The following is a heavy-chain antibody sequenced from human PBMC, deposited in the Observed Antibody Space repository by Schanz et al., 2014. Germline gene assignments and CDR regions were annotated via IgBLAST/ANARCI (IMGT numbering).Heavy chain of an antibody. V-gene: IGHV3-74*01. J-gene: IGHJ6*02. CDR3: AKDRQNRVNRVGYYYGMDV. CDR2: LNFDETYT. Sequence: EVQLVESGGNLVQPGGSLSLSCAASGFKFENYAMNWVRQAPGKGLEWVSRLNFDETYTSYADSVKGRFTISRDNAKNTVYLQMTSLRVEDTALYYCAKDRQNRVNRVGYYYGMDVWGQGTTVTVSS. CDR1: GFKFENYA. D-gene: IGHD3-16*01.